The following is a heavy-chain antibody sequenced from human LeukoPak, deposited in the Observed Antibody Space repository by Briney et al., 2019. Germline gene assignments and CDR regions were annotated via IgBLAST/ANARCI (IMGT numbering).Heavy chain of an antibody. CDR1: GFTFSSYG. D-gene: IGHD1-26*01. CDR3: AKAGEVGATTYFDY. CDR2: ISGSGGST. V-gene: IGHV3-23*01. Sequence: PGGSLRLSCAASGFTFSSYGMSWVRQAPGKGLEWVSAISGSGGSTYYADSVKGRFTISRDNPKNTLYLQMNSLRAEDTAVYYCAKAGEVGATTYFDYWGQGTLVTVSS. J-gene: IGHJ4*02.